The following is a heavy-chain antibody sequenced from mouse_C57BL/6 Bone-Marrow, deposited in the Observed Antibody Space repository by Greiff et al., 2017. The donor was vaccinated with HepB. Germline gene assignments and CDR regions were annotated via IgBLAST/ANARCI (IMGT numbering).Heavy chain of an antibody. D-gene: IGHD2-5*01. CDR2: IYPSDSET. CDR1: GYTFTSYW. CDR3: AIGGYSNYLAGFAY. Sequence: QVQLQQPGAELVRPGSSVKLSCKASGYTFTSYWMDWVKQRPGQGLEWIGNIYPSDSETHYNQKFKDKATLTVDKSSSTAYMQLSSLTSEDSAVYYCAIGGYSNYLAGFAYWGQGTLVTVSA. J-gene: IGHJ3*01. V-gene: IGHV1-61*01.